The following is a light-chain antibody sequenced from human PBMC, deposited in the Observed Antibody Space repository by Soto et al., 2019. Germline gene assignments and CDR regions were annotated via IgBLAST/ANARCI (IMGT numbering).Light chain of an antibody. CDR3: SSYATLTTL. CDR1: SSDIGAYNF. V-gene: IGLV2-14*01. J-gene: IGLJ2*01. CDR2: DVV. Sequence: QSVLTQPASVSGSPGQSITISCAGTSSDIGAYNFVSWYQQHPGKAPRLMIFDVVNRPSGVSDRFTGSKSDNTASLTISGLQAEDEADYYCSSYATLTTLFGGGTKLTVL.